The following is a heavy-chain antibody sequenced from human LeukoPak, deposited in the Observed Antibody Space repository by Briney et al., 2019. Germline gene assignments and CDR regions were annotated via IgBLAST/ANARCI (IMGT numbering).Heavy chain of an antibody. D-gene: IGHD3-10*01. CDR1: GFNFRKYG. Sequence: GWTLRLSCAASGFNFRKYGISWVRQAPRKGLEWLTGINGGGGKTYHADSGTGQFIVARHNSQNTVNLEIHSLRAQDTAIYYCAKYVFSYGSGSYLAHWGQGTLVTVSS. J-gene: IGHJ4*02. V-gene: IGHV3-23*01. CDR2: INGGGGKT. CDR3: AKYVFSYGSGSYLAH.